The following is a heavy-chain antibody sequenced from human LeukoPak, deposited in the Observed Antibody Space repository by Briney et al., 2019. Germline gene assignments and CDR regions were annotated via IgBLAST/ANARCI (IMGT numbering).Heavy chain of an antibody. V-gene: IGHV3-30*18. Sequence: PGGSLRLSCAASGFTFSSYGMHWVRQAPGKGLEWVAVISYDGSNKYYADSVKGRFTISRDNSKNTLYLQMNSLRAEDTAVYYCAKDRGYSYGTENYYYYYGMDVWGQGTTVTVSS. CDR2: ISYDGSNK. J-gene: IGHJ6*02. CDR1: GFTFSSYG. CDR3: AKDRGYSYGTENYYYYYGMDV. D-gene: IGHD5-18*01.